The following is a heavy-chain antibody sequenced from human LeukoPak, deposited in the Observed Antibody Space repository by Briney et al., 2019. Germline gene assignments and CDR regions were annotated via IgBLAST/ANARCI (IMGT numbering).Heavy chain of an antibody. CDR1: GFTFSSYW. CDR2: ISYDGSNK. Sequence: SGGSLRLSCAASGFTFSSYWMSWVRQAPGKGLEWVAVISYDGSNKYYADSVKGRFTISRDNSKNTLYLQMNSLRAEDTAVYYCAKGRSGYDWHSFDYWGQGTLVTVSS. V-gene: IGHV3-30*18. J-gene: IGHJ4*02. CDR3: AKGRSGYDWHSFDY. D-gene: IGHD5-12*01.